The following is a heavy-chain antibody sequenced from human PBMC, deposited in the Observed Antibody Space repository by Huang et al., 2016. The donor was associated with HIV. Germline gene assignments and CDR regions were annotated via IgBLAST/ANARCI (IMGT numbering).Heavy chain of an antibody. J-gene: IGHJ4*02. V-gene: IGHV4-34*01. CDR3: ASGPRSARTLDF. D-gene: IGHD6-6*01. CDR1: GGSFTGYY. CDR2: IDHRGRT. Sequence: QVQLQQWGAGLLKPSETLSLTCAVYGGSFTGYYWSWFRQPPGQGLDGIGEIDHRGRTKYNPSLKSRGTMSVETAKNQFSLKLISRTAADTAMYYCASGPRSARTLDFWGQGTLVTVSS.